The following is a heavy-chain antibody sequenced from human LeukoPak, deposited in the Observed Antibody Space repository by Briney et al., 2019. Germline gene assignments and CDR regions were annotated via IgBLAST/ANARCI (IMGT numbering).Heavy chain of an antibody. CDR2: IYTSGST. J-gene: IGHJ5*02. CDR3: AREFSP. Sequence: SETLSLTCTVSGDSISNYYWTWIRQPAGRGLEWIGLIYTSGSTNYNPSLKSRVTISLDTSMNQFSLKLSSVTAADTAVYYCAREFSPWGPGTLVTVSS. V-gene: IGHV4-4*07. CDR1: GDSISNYY.